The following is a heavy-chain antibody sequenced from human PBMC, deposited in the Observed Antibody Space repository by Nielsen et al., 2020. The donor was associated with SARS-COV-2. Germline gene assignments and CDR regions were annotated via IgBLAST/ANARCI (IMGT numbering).Heavy chain of an antibody. J-gene: IGHJ6*02. V-gene: IGHV3-13*04. CDR1: GFTFSSYD. Sequence: GESLKISCAASGFTFSSYDMHWVRQATGKGLEWVSAIGTAGDTYYPGSVKGRFTISRENAKNSLYLQMNSLRAGDTAVYYCARGTQQLVRFYYYYGMDDWGQGTTVTVSS. CDR3: ARGTQQLVRFYYYYGMDD. CDR2: IGTAGDT. D-gene: IGHD6-13*01.